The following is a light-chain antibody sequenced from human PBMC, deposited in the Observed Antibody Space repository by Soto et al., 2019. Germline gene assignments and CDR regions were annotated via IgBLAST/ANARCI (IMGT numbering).Light chain of an antibody. CDR3: KQYGSSPIT. Sequence: EIVLTQSPGTLSLSPGERATLSCRASQSITNNYLAWYQQKPGQAPRLLIYGASSRFTGIADRFSGSGSGTDFTLTISRLEPEDFAVYYCKQYGSSPITVGQGTRLDIK. CDR1: QSITNNY. V-gene: IGKV3-20*01. J-gene: IGKJ5*01. CDR2: GAS.